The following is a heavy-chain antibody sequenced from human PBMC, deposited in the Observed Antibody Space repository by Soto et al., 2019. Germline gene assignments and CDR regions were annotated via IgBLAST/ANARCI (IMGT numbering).Heavy chain of an antibody. CDR2: INYRGST. V-gene: IGHV4-31*03. Sequence: QVQLQESGPGLVRPSQTLSLTCTVSGGSINSGDSYWNWIRQHPEKGLEWIGYINYRGSTFYNPSLMSRIIISVDTSKNQFSLSLSSVTAADTAVYYCARDAPGVAPYWGQGTLVTVSS. CDR1: GGSINSGDSY. J-gene: IGHJ4*02. D-gene: IGHD2-15*01. CDR3: ARDAPGVAPY.